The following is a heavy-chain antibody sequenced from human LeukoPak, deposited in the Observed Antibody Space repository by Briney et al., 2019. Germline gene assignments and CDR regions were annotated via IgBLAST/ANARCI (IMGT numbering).Heavy chain of an antibody. J-gene: IGHJ2*01. CDR3: ARHPGKVTNDWYFDL. Sequence: GASVKVSCKASGYTFTGYYMHWVRQAPGQGLEWMGWINPNSGGTNYAQKFQGRVTMTRDTSITTAYMELSRLSSDDTAVYYCARHPGKVTNDWYFDLWGQGTLVTVSS. CDR2: INPNSGGT. D-gene: IGHD4-23*01. CDR1: GYTFTGYY. V-gene: IGHV1-2*02.